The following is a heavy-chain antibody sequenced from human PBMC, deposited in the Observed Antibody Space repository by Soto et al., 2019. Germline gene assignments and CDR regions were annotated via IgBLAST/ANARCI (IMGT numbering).Heavy chain of an antibody. CDR3: ARFAKEENPKVGSWYYFDY. Sequence: PSETLSLTCTVSGGSISSGGYFWSWVRQHPGKGLEWIENIYYSGRTYYNPSLKSRVTISLDTSKNQFPLKLSSVTAADTAVYYCARFAKEENPKVGSWYYFDYWGQGTRVTVSS. CDR1: GGSISSGGYF. D-gene: IGHD6-13*01. V-gene: IGHV4-31*03. CDR2: IYYSGRT. J-gene: IGHJ4*02.